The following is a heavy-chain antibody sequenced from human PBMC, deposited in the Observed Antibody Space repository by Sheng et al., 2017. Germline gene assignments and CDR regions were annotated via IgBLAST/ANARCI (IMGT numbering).Heavy chain of an antibody. J-gene: IGHJ4*02. CDR2: IYYSGRT. D-gene: IGHD6-13*01. V-gene: IGHV4-39*07. CDR1: GDSISSTNYY. Sequence: QLQLQESGPGLVKPSETLSLTCSVSGDSISSTNYYWGWIRQPPGKGLEWIGSIYYSGRTFYNPPLNSRATISRDTSKNQFSLRLRSVTAADTAVYYCATYSSNAGRVDYWGQGTLGHRVP. CDR3: ATYSSNAGRVDY.